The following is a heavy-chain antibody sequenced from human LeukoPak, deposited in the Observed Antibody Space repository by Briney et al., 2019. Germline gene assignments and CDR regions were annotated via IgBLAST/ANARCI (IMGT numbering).Heavy chain of an antibody. J-gene: IGHJ4*02. CDR2: IYSGGGT. V-gene: IGHV3-66*01. CDR3: ARRDVSTRYFDY. CDR1: GFAVSSNS. D-gene: IGHD5/OR15-5a*01. Sequence: GGSLRLSCAASGFAVSSNSMSWVRQAPGKGLEWVSVIYSGGGTYYADSVKGRFTISRDNSKNTLYLQMSGLRAEDTAVYYCARRDVSTRYFDYWGQGTLVTVSS.